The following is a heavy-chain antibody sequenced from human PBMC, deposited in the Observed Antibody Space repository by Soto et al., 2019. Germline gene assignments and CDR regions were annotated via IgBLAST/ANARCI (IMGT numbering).Heavy chain of an antibody. CDR2: ISGSGGST. J-gene: IGHJ4*02. Sequence: GSLRLSCAASGFTFSSYAMSWVRQAPGKGLEWVSAISGSGGSTYYADSVKGRFTISRDNSKNTLYLQMNSLRAEDTAVYYCAKDHQRQWLLTNFDYWGQGTLVTVSS. D-gene: IGHD6-19*01. CDR3: AKDHQRQWLLTNFDY. V-gene: IGHV3-23*01. CDR1: GFTFSSYA.